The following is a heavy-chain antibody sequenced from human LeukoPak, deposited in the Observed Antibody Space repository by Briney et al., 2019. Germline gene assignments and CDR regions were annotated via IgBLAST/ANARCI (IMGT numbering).Heavy chain of an antibody. J-gene: IGHJ4*02. CDR2: ISGSGGST. CDR3: AKEFDILTGYPCYFDY. D-gene: IGHD3-9*01. CDR1: GFTFSSYG. V-gene: IGHV3-23*01. Sequence: GETLRLSCAASGFTFSSYGMSWVRQAPGKGLEWVSAISGSGGSTYYADSMKGRFTISRDNSKNTLYLQMNSLRAEDTAVYYCAKEFDILTGYPCYFDYWGQGTLVTVSS.